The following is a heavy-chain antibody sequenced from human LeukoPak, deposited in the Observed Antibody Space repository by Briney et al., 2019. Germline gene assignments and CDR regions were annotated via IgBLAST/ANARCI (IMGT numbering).Heavy chain of an antibody. J-gene: IGHJ6*03. CDR3: ARITDYSDYYYYSMDV. Sequence: PSQTLSLTCTVSGGSISSGSYYWSWIRQPAGKGLEWIGRMYTSGSTNYNPSLKSRVTISVDTSKNQFPLKLSSVTAADTAVYYCARITDYSDYYYYSMDVWGKGTTVTVSS. V-gene: IGHV4-61*02. D-gene: IGHD4-11*01. CDR1: GGSISSGSYY. CDR2: MYTSGST.